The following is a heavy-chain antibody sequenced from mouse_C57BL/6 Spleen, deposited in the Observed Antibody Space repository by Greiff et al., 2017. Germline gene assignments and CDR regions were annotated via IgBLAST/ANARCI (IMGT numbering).Heavy chain of an antibody. J-gene: IGHJ2*01. CDR1: GFTFSDYY. V-gene: IGHV5-12*01. Sequence: EVHLVESGGGLVQPGGSLKLSCAASGFTFSDYYMSWVRQTPEKRLEWVAYISNGGGSTYYPDTVKGRFTISRDNAKNTLYLQMSRLKSEDTAMYYCARQNYSNYDFDYWGQGTTLTVSS. CDR3: ARQNYSNYDFDY. CDR2: ISNGGGST. D-gene: IGHD2-5*01.